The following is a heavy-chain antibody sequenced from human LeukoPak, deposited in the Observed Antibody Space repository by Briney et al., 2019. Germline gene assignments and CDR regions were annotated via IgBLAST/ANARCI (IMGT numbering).Heavy chain of an antibody. J-gene: IGHJ6*02. CDR3: ARGATGIAVAGYYYYGMDV. D-gene: IGHD6-19*01. V-gene: IGHV4-59*01. Sequence: PSETLSLTCTVSGGSISSYYWSWIRQPPGKGLEWIGYIYYSGSTNYNPSLKSRVTISVDTSKNQFSLKLSSVTAADTAVYYCARGATGIAVAGYYYYGMDVWGQGTTVTVSS. CDR2: IYYSGST. CDR1: GGSISSYY.